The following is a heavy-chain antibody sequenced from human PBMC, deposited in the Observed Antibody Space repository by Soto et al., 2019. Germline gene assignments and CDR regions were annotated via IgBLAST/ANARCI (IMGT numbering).Heavy chain of an antibody. CDR3: AVAVAGPTAIGY. Sequence: EVQLVESGGGLVQPGGSLRLSCAASGFTFSRYWMHWVRQAPGKGLVWVSRINRDGSSTSYADSVKGRFTISRDNDKNTLYRQMNSLRAEDTAVYYCAVAVAGPTAIGYWGQGPLVTVSS. CDR2: INRDGSST. V-gene: IGHV3-74*01. J-gene: IGHJ4*02. D-gene: IGHD6-19*01. CDR1: GFTFSRYW.